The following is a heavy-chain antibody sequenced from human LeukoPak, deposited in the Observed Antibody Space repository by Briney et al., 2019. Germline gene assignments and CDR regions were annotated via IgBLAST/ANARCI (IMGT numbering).Heavy chain of an antibody. V-gene: IGHV4-34*01. CDR2: IYHSGST. D-gene: IGHD3-10*01. Sequence: SDTLSLTCAVYGESLNYYYWSWIRQSPEKGLEWIGYIYHSGSTYYNPSLKSRVTISVDRSKNQFSLKLSSVTAADTAVYYCARAFHYYGSGSYYLGAFDIWGQGTMVTVSS. CDR3: ARAFHYYGSGSYYLGAFDI. J-gene: IGHJ3*02. CDR1: GESLNYYY.